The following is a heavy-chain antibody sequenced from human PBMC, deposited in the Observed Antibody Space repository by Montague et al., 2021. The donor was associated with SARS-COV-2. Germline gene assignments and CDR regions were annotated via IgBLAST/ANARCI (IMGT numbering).Heavy chain of an antibody. V-gene: IGHV4-59*08. Sequence: SETLSLTCTVSGGSISSYYWSWIRQPPGKGLEWIGYIYYSGSTNYNPSLKSRVTISVDTSKNQFSLKLSSVTAADTAVYYCARQRGKVGFAQQLVGGYYYYYMDVWGKGTTVTVSS. D-gene: IGHD6-13*01. CDR3: ARQRGKVGFAQQLVGGYYYYYMDV. CDR1: GGSISSYY. J-gene: IGHJ6*03. CDR2: IYYSGST.